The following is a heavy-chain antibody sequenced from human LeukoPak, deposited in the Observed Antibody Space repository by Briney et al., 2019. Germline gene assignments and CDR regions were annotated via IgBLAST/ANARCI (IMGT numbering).Heavy chain of an antibody. D-gene: IGHD2-15*01. V-gene: IGHV3-21*01. Sequence: GGSLRLSCAASGFTFSSYSMNWVRQAPGKGLEWVSSISSSSSYIYYADTVKGRFTISRDNSQNTLYLQMNNLRAEDTAVYYCVKGEKVSSGYYYHNYMDVWGKGTTVIISS. CDR3: VKGEKVSSGYYYHNYMDV. CDR1: GFTFSSYS. CDR2: ISSSSSYI. J-gene: IGHJ6*03.